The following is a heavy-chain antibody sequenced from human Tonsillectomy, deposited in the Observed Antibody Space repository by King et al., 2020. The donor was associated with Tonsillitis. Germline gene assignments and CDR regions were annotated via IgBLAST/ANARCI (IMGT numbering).Heavy chain of an antibody. D-gene: IGHD6-13*01. J-gene: IGHJ4*02. CDR3: ARYRGSWYGNFDY. Sequence: VQLQQWGAGLLKPSETLSLTCAVYGGSFSGYYWTWIRQPPGKGLEWIGEINHSGSTNYNPSLKSRVTVSVDTSKNQFSLKLSSVTAADTALYYCARYRGSWYGNFDYWGQGTLVTVSS. CDR2: INHSGST. CDR1: GGSFSGYY. V-gene: IGHV4-34*01.